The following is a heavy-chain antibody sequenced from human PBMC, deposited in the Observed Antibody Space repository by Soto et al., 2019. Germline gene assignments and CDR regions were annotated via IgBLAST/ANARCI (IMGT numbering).Heavy chain of an antibody. Sequence: GGSLRLSCGASGFTFSSYGMHWVRQAPGKGLEWVAVIWSDGINRFYADSVRGRFAFSRDNSKNTLSLQMNSLRAEDTAVYYCVRERAPFDAIDTWGQGTVVTVS. CDR1: GFTFSSYG. V-gene: IGHV3-33*01. CDR3: VRERAPFDAIDT. CDR2: IWSDGINR. J-gene: IGHJ3*02.